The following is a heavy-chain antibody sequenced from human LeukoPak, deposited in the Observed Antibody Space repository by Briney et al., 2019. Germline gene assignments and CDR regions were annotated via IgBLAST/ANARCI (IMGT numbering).Heavy chain of an antibody. J-gene: IGHJ3*01. CDR1: GGSISSYY. D-gene: IGHD5-18*01. V-gene: IGHV4-59*08. CDR2: IYYSGST. Sequence: PSETLSLTCTVSGGSISSYYWSWIRQPPGKGLEWIGYIYYSGSTNYNPSLKSRVIISVDTSKNQFSLNLRSMTATDTAVYYCARPGVGSGRYGAFDVWGQGTMVTVSS. CDR3: ARPGVGSGRYGAFDV.